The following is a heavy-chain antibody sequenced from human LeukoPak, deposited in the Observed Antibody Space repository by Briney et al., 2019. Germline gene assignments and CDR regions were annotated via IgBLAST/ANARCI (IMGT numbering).Heavy chain of an antibody. CDR3: ARLCSTWSTRLPFDI. CDR1: GGSISSGDYY. Sequence: SETLSLTCTVSGGSISSGDYYWSWIRQPPGKGLEWIGYVYYSGSTYYNPSLKRRVTISVDTSKNQFSLKLSSVTAADTAVYYCARLCSTWSTRLPFDIWGQGTMVTVSS. CDR2: VYYSGST. J-gene: IGHJ3*02. D-gene: IGHD3-10*02. V-gene: IGHV4-30-4*08.